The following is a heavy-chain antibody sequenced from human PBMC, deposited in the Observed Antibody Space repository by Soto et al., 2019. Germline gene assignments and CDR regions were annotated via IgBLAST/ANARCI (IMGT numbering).Heavy chain of an antibody. J-gene: IGHJ5*02. CDR3: ARSTNVGYSYTISWFDP. CDR2: INHSGST. Sequence: SETLSLTCAVYGGSFSCYYWSWIRQPPGKGLEWIGEINHSGSTNYNPSLKSRVTISVDTSKSQFSLKLSSVTAADTAVYYCARSTNVGYSYTISWFDPWGQGTLVTVSS. CDR1: GGSFSCYY. D-gene: IGHD5-18*01. V-gene: IGHV4-34*01.